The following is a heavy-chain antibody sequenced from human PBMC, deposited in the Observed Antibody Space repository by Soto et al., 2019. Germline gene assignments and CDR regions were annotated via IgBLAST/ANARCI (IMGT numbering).Heavy chain of an antibody. J-gene: IGHJ3*01. Sequence: PXGSLRLSCAASGXTFSIYFMTWVRQAPGKGLELVSAVSGSAGTTYYADSVKGRFSISRDNSKSTLYLQMNSLSLDDTAVYYCAKVEGTTRNAFDVWGHGTMGTVSS. V-gene: IGHV3-23*01. D-gene: IGHD1-1*01. CDR3: AKVEGTTRNAFDV. CDR2: VSGSAGTT. CDR1: GXTFSIYF.